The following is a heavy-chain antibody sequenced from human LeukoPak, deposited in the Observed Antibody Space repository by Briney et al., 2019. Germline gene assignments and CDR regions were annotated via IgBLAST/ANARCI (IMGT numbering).Heavy chain of an antibody. V-gene: IGHV3-23*01. D-gene: IGHD3-10*01. CDR2: ISGSGGST. J-gene: IGHJ3*02. CDR1: GFTFTSYA. CDR3: AREFRVVPDI. Sequence: GGSLRLSCAASGFTFTSYAMSWVRQAPGKGLEWVSGISGSGGSTYYADSVKGRFTISRDNAKNTLYLQMNSLRAEDTAVYYCAREFRVVPDIWGQGTMVTVSS.